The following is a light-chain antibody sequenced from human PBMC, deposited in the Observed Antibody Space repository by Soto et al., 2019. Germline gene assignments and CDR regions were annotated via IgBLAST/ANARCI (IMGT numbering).Light chain of an antibody. CDR1: SSDVGGYNY. Sequence: QSALTQPASVSGSPGQSITISCTGTSSDVGGYNYVSWYQQHPGTAPKLMIYDVSNRPSGVSNCFSGSKSGNTASLTISGLQDEDEADYYCSSYTSSSTGVFGTGTKVTVL. J-gene: IGLJ1*01. CDR2: DVS. CDR3: SSYTSSSTGV. V-gene: IGLV2-14*01.